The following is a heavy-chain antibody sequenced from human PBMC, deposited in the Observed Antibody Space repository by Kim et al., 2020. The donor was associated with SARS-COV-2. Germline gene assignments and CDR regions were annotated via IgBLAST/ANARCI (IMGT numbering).Heavy chain of an antibody. J-gene: IGHJ4*02. CDR2: ISGSGGST. CDR3: AKDEIKGITGTWDEFDY. V-gene: IGHV3-23*01. CDR1: GFTFSSYA. D-gene: IGHD1-7*01. Sequence: GGSLRLSCAASGFTFSSYAMSWVRQAPGKGLEWVSAISGSGGSTYYADSVKGRFTISRDNSKNTLYLQMNSLRAEDTAVYYCAKDEIKGITGTWDEFDYWGQGTLVTVSS.